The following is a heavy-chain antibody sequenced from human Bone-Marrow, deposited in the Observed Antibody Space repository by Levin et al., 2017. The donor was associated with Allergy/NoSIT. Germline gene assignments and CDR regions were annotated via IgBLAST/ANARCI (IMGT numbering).Heavy chain of an antibody. D-gene: IGHD2-15*01. V-gene: IGHV3-11*01. CDR2: ISSSGSTI. Sequence: GGSLRLSCAASGFTFSDYYMSWIRQAPGKGLEWVSYISSSGSTIYYADSVKGRFTISRDNAKNSLYLQMNSLRAEDTAVYYCARAPAATPYYYYYYYMDVWGKGTTVTVSS. J-gene: IGHJ6*03. CDR1: GFTFSDYY. CDR3: ARAPAATPYYYYYYYMDV.